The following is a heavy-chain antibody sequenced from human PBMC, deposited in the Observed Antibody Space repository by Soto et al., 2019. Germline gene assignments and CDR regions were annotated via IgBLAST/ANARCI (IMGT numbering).Heavy chain of an antibody. J-gene: IGHJ4*02. V-gene: IGHV4-59*01. CDR1: DGSISSYF. CDR3: ARGGKKKGHLFDY. Sequence: QVQLQESGPGLVKPSETLSLTCTVSDGSISSYFWTWIRQSPGKGLQWIGYIHYSGSTNYNPSLKSRVNMSVDTSKNQFSLRLTSVTAADTAVYYCARGGKKKGHLFDYWGQGTLVTVSS. D-gene: IGHD2-15*01. CDR2: IHYSGST.